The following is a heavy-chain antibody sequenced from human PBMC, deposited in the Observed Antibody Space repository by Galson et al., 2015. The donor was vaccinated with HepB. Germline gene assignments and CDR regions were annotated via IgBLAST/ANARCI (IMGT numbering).Heavy chain of an antibody. CDR3: SKRESGSYYWSH. CDR1: GFTFSGST. J-gene: IGHJ4*02. V-gene: IGHV3-73*01. Sequence: SLRLSCAASGFTFSGSTMHWVRQASGKGLEWVGRIKSKVNSYATTYAASVKGRFTISRDDSKNTAYLQMNSLKAEDTAVYYCSKRESGSYYWSHWGQGTLVTVSS. D-gene: IGHD3-10*01. CDR2: IKSKVNSYAT.